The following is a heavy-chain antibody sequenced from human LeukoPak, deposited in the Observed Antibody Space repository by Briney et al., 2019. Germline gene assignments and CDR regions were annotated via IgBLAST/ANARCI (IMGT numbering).Heavy chain of an antibody. V-gene: IGHV3-23*01. CDR3: AKTVVVTAQFDY. D-gene: IGHD2-21*02. Sequence: PGGSLRLSCAASGFTFSDHYMSWVRQAPGKGLEWVSAISGSGGSTYYADSVKGRFTISRDNSKNTLYLQMNSLRAEDTAVYYCAKTVVVTAQFDYWGQGTLVTVSS. CDR2: ISGSGGST. CDR1: GFTFSDHY. J-gene: IGHJ4*02.